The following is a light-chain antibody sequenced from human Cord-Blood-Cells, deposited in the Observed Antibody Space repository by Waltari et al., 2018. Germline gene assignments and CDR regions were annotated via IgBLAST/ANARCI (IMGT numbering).Light chain of an antibody. J-gene: IGKJ4*01. CDR2: DAS. Sequence: EIVLTQSPATLSLSPGERATLSGRASQSVSSYLAWDQQKPGQAPRLLIYDASNRATGSPARFSGSGSGTDFTLTISSLEPEDFAVYYCQQRSNWPPLTFGGGTKVEIK. CDR3: QQRSNWPPLT. V-gene: IGKV3-11*01. CDR1: QSVSSY.